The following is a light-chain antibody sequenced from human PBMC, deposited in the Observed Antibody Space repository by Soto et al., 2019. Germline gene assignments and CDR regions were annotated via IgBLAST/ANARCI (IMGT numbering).Light chain of an antibody. CDR3: QQSYSTPRVT. CDR1: QSISSY. V-gene: IGKV1-39*01. CDR2: AAS. Sequence: DIQLTQSPSSLSASVGDRATITSRARQSISSYLNWYQQKPGKGPKLLISAASSLQSGVPSRFSGSGSGTDFTLTISSLQPEDFATYYCQQSYSTPRVTFGQGTRLEI. J-gene: IGKJ5*01.